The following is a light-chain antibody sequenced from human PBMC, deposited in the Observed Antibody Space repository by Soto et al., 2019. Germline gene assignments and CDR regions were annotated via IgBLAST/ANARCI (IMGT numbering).Light chain of an antibody. Sequence: QSALTQPRSVSGSPGQSVTISCSGTSSNNYVSWYQHHPGKAPKLIIYDVSKRPSGVPDRFSGSKSGNTPSLTISGLQAEDEADYYCCSYAGTYVFGTGTKVTVL. CDR2: DVS. J-gene: IGLJ1*01. CDR3: CSYAGTYV. V-gene: IGLV2-11*01. CDR1: SSNNY.